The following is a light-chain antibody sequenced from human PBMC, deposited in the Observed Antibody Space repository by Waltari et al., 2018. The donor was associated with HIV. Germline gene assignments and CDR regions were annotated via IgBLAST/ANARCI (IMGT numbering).Light chain of an antibody. J-gene: IGLJ2*01. CDR3: NSYTTSSTLHVV. CDR2: DVS. Sequence: QSALTQPASVSGSPGQSITISCTGTSRDVGGYNYVSWYQYHPGKAPKLMIYDVSNRPSGVSNRFSGSKSGNTASLTISGLQAEDEADYYCNSYTTSSTLHVVFGGGTKLTVL. V-gene: IGLV2-14*03. CDR1: SRDVGGYNY.